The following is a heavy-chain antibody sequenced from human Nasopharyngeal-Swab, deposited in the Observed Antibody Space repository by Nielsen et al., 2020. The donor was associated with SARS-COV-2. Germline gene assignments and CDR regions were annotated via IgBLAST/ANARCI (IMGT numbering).Heavy chain of an antibody. CDR3: ARDCYGFSTTCNLLEY. CDR2: IKQDGSEK. D-gene: IGHD2/OR15-2a*01. V-gene: IGHV3-7*01. CDR1: GFTFSSYW. J-gene: IGHJ4*02. Sequence: GESLKISCAASGFTFSSYWMSWVRQAPGKGLEWVANIKQDGSEKYYVDSVKGRFTISRDDAKNSLYLQMNSLRAEDTAVYYCARDCYGFSTTCNLLEYWGQGTLVTVSS.